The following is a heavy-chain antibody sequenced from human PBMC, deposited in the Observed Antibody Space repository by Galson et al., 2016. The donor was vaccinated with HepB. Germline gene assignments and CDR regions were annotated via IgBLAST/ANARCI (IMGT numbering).Heavy chain of an antibody. V-gene: IGHV4-59*12. D-gene: IGHD5-12*01. Sequence: LSLTCTVSGGSISTYYWSWIRQPPGKSLEWIGYIHYSGSTNCNPSLKTRVTISVDTFQNQFSLNLRSVTAADTATYYCARAPDSGFDVYGWSHWGQGALVTVS. CDR1: GGSISTYY. CDR3: ARAPDSGFDVYGWSH. CDR2: IHYSGST. J-gene: IGHJ4*02.